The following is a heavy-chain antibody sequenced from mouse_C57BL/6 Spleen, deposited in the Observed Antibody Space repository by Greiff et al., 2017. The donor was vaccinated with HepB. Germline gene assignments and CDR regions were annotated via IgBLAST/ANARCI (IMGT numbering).Heavy chain of an antibody. CDR3: ARPRYSNYVYAMDY. J-gene: IGHJ4*01. Sequence: VQLQQSGPELVKPGASVKISCKASGYAFSSSWMNWVKQRPGKGLEWIGRIYPGDGDTNYNGKFKGKATLTADKSSSTAYMQLSSLTSEDSAVYFCARPRYSNYVYAMDYWGQGTSVTVSS. V-gene: IGHV1-82*01. CDR1: GYAFSSSW. CDR2: IYPGDGDT. D-gene: IGHD2-5*01.